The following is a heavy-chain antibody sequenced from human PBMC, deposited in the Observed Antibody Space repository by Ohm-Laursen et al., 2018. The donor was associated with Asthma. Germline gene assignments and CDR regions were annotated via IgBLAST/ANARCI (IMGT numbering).Heavy chain of an antibody. V-gene: IGHV4-31*03. CDR2: IYHSGSA. CDR1: GGSISSGGYP. Sequence: SQTLSLTCSVSGGSISSGGYPWGWIRQYPGKGLEWIGYIYHSGSAYYNPSLESRLTMSVDTSQNQFSLKLSSVTAADTAVYYCARVLYYDILTGYQGGFDYWGQGTLVTVSS. CDR3: ARVLYYDILTGYQGGFDY. D-gene: IGHD3-9*01. J-gene: IGHJ4*02.